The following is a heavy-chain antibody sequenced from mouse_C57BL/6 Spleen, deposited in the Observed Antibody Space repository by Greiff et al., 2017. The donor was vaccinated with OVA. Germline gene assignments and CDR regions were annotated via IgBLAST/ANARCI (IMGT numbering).Heavy chain of an antibody. CDR2: IYPGDGDT. D-gene: IGHD1-1*01. CDR1: GYAFSSSW. J-gene: IGHJ1*03. V-gene: IGHV1-82*01. CDR3: ARNYYGREYFDV. Sequence: VQLQQSGPELVKPGASVKISCKASGYAFSSSWMNWVKQRPGKGLEWIGRIYPGDGDTNYNGKFKGKATLTADKSSSTAYMQLSSLTSEDAAVYFCARNYYGREYFDVWGTGTTVTVSS.